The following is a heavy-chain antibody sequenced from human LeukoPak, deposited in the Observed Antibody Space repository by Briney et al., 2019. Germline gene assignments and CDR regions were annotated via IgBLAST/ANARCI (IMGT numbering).Heavy chain of an antibody. Sequence: SETLSLTCTVSGSSVTSGYYWGCIRQPPGKGLEWIGSIYHSGRTYYNPSLKNRVTMSVDTSKNQFSLRLSSVTAADTAMYYCTKEYKPTVIGPPGYWGQGPRVTFSS. CDR3: TKEYKPTVIGPPGY. V-gene: IGHV4-38-2*02. D-gene: IGHD3-16*02. CDR2: IYHSGRT. J-gene: IGHJ4*02. CDR1: GSSVTSGYY.